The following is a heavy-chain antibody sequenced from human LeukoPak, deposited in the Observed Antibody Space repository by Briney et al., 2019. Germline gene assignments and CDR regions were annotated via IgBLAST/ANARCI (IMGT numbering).Heavy chain of an antibody. Sequence: SGPAQANLTQIFTLICSISGFPLRPTGVCVGWIRQPPGTGLEWLVRIDWDDNKYYITSLKTRLTIAKDTSINQVVLTMTNMDPSDTATYYCARMPNARTTLHFDSWGQGTLVTVSS. CDR2: IDWDDNK. D-gene: IGHD1-1*01. V-gene: IGHV2-70*11. CDR3: ARMPNARTTLHFDS. J-gene: IGHJ4*02. CDR1: GFPLRPTGVC.